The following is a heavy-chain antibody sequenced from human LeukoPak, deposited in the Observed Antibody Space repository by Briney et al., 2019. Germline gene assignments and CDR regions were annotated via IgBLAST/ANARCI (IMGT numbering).Heavy chain of an antibody. CDR1: GYAFTSYG. CDR2: ISAYNGNT. D-gene: IGHD6-19*01. CDR3: ARQAVAEDWFDP. V-gene: IGHV1-18*01. Sequence: ASVKVSCKASGYAFTSYGISWVRQAPGQGLEWMGWISAYNGNTNYAQKLQGRVTMTTDTSTSTAYMELRSLRSDDTAVYYCARQAVAEDWFDPWGQGTLVTVSS. J-gene: IGHJ5*02.